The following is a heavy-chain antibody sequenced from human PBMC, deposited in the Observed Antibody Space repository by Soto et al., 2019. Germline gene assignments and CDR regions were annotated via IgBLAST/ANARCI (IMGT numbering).Heavy chain of an antibody. CDR1: GYTFTSYS. CDR3: ARDVDDFWSGYYSFWFDP. D-gene: IGHD3-3*01. V-gene: IGHV1-18*01. CDR2: ISPYNGNT. Sequence: ASVKVSCKASGYTFTSYSISWVRQAPGQGLEWMGWISPYNGNTNYAQEFQGRVTMTTDTSTNTAYLDLRSLRSDDTAVYYCARDVDDFWSGYYSFWFDPWGQG. J-gene: IGHJ5*02.